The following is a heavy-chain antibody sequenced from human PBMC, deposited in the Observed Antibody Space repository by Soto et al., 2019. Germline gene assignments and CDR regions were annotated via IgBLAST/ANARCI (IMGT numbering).Heavy chain of an antibody. Sequence: GGSLRLSCAASGFTFSSYAMHWVRQAPDKGLEWVAVISYDGSNKYYADSVKGRFTISRDNSKNTLYLQMNSLRAEDTAVYYCARGGYCSSTSCRKTHNWFDPWGQGTLVTVSS. CDR3: ARGGYCSSTSCRKTHNWFDP. CDR1: GFTFSSYA. V-gene: IGHV3-30-3*01. D-gene: IGHD2-2*03. CDR2: ISYDGSNK. J-gene: IGHJ5*02.